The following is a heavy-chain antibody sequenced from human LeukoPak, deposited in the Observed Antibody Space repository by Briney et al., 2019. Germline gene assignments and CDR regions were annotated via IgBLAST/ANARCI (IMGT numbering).Heavy chain of an antibody. CDR2: INQDGSEK. CDR3: AKALTGTKAFDI. D-gene: IGHD1-20*01. V-gene: IGHV3-7*03. J-gene: IGHJ3*02. Sequence: GGSLRLSCAASGFTFSSYWMSWVRQAPGKRLEWVANINQDGSEKYYVDSVKGRFTISRDNSKNTLYLQMNSLRAEDTAVYYCAKALTGTKAFDIWGQGTMVTVSS. CDR1: GFTFSSYW.